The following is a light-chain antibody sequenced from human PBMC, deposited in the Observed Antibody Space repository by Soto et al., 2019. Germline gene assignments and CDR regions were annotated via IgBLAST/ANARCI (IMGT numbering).Light chain of an antibody. CDR1: NSNIGAGYD. CDR2: DDN. CDR3: GTWDTSLPACV. V-gene: IGLV1-51*01. Sequence: QSVLTQPPSVSGAPGQRVTISCTGSNSNIGAGYDVHWYQQLPGAAPKLLIYDDNNRPSGIPDRFSGSKSGTSATLGITGLQTGDEADYYCGTWDTSLPACVFGPGTKVTVL. J-gene: IGLJ1*01.